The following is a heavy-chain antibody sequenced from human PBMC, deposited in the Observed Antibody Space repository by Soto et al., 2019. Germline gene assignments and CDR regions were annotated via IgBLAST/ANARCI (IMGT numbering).Heavy chain of an antibody. Sequence: EVQLVESGGGLVQPGGSLRLSCAASGFTVSSNYRSWVRQAPGKGLEWVSVIYSGGSTYYADSVKGRFTISRDNSKNTLYLQRNSLRAEDTAVYYCARERYYYGLDPWGQGTLVTVSS. D-gene: IGHD3-10*01. CDR2: IYSGGST. V-gene: IGHV3-66*01. CDR3: ARERYYYGLDP. CDR1: GFTVSSNY. J-gene: IGHJ5*02.